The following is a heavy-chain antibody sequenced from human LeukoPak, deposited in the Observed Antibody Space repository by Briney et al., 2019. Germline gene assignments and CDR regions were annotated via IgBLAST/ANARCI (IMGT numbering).Heavy chain of an antibody. Sequence: GGSLRLSCVASGFTVSTNYMSWVRQAPGKGLEWVSVIYSGDTTFYADSVRGKFTISRDNSKNTLYLQINSLRAEDTAVYYCARGIIYLDYWGQGTLVTVSS. J-gene: IGHJ4*02. D-gene: IGHD3-10*01. CDR1: GFTVSTNY. CDR2: IYSGDTT. V-gene: IGHV3-53*05. CDR3: ARGIIYLDY.